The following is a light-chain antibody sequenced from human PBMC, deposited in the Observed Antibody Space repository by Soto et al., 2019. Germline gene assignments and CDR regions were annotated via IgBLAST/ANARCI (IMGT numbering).Light chain of an antibody. CDR2: GAS. CDR1: QSVDIN. J-gene: IGKJ1*01. V-gene: IGKV3-20*01. CDR3: QQYGNSRGT. Sequence: EIVLTQSPATLSVSPGERVTLSCRASQSVDINLAWYQQKPGQAPRLLIYGASSRATGIPDRFSGSGSGTDFTLTISGLEPEDSAVYYCQQYGNSRGTFGQGTKVDIK.